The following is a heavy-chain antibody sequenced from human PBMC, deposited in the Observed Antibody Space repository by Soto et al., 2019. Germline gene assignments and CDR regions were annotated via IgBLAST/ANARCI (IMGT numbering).Heavy chain of an antibody. CDR2: FCYTVST. D-gene: IGHD3-22*01. J-gene: IGHJ5*02. CDR3: AKSHYDSSGYYRIDH. Sequence: ETLSLTCTVSGGSISWRYWRWVRQSTGKGLEWIGYFCYTVSTNYNPSHKSRVTISVDRPKPQCSLKLTSVTAADTAVYYCAKSHYDSSGYYRIDHCGQGTLGTVSS. CDR1: GGSISWRY. V-gene: IGHV4-59*01.